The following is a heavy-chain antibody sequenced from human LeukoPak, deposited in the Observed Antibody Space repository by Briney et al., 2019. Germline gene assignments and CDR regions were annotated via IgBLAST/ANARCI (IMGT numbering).Heavy chain of an antibody. CDR2: IIPIFGTT. CDR3: ARAPLHLIAARQDYYYYYMDV. Sequence: SVKVSCKASGGTFSSYAISWVRQAPGQGLEWMGGIIPIFGTTNYAQKFQGRVTITTDESTSTAYMELSSLRSEDTAVYYCARAPLHLIAARQDYYYYYMDVWGKGTTVTVSS. J-gene: IGHJ6*03. CDR1: GGTFSSYA. D-gene: IGHD6-6*01. V-gene: IGHV1-69*05.